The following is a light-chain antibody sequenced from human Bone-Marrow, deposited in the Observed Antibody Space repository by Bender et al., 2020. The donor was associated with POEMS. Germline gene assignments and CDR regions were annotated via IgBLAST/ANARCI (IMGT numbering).Light chain of an antibody. V-gene: IGLV2-14*02. CDR1: NSDVGSYNL. CDR2: EVT. Sequence: QSALTQPASVSGSPGQSITISCTGTNSDVGSYNLVSWYQHHPDKAPKLIIFEVTKRPSGVSNRFSGSKSGNTASLTISGLQPEDEADYYCCSYTSSTTLVFGGGTKVTVL. CDR3: CSYTSSTTLV. J-gene: IGLJ2*01.